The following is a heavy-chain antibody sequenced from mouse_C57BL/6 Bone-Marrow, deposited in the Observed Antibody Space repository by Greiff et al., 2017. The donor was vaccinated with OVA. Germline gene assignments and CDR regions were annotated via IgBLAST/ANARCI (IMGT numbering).Heavy chain of an antibody. Sequence: VQLQQSGAELVMPGASVKLSCKASGYTFTSYWMHWVKQRPGQGLEWIGEIDPSDSYTNYNQKFKGKSTLTVDKSSSTAYMQLSSLTSEASAVYYCERWGWLLRPYSMDYWGQGTSVTVSS. CDR1: GYTFTSYW. J-gene: IGHJ4*01. D-gene: IGHD2-3*01. V-gene: IGHV1-69*01. CDR3: ERWGWLLRPYSMDY. CDR2: IDPSDSYT.